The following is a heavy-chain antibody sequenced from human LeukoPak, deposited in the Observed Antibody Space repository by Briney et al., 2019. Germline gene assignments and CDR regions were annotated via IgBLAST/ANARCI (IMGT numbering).Heavy chain of an antibody. CDR3: AKDFFGYYGSGSYYVQRFFDS. V-gene: IGHV3-23*01. D-gene: IGHD3-10*01. J-gene: IGHJ4*02. CDR1: GFTFTAYG. CDR2: ISGSGGST. Sequence: PGGSLRLSCAASGFTFTAYGFHWVRQAPGKGLEWVSAISGSGGSTHYADSVKGRFTISRDNSKNTLYLQMNSLRAEDTAVYYCAKDFFGYYGSGSYYVQRFFDSWGQGALVTVSS.